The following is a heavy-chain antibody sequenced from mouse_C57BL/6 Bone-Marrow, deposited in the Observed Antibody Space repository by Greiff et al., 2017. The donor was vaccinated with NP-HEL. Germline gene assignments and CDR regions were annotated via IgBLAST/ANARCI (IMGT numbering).Heavy chain of an antibody. V-gene: IGHV1-61*01. CDR2: IYPSDSET. CDR3: ARGYNYYGSSPWFAY. J-gene: IGHJ3*01. Sequence: QVQLQQPGAELVRPGSSVTLSCKASGYTFTSYWMDWVKQRPGQGLEWIGNIYPSDSETHYNQKFKDKATLTVDKSSSTAYMQLSSLTSEDSAVYYCARGYNYYGSSPWFAYWGKGTLVTVSA. D-gene: IGHD1-1*01. CDR1: GYTFTSYW.